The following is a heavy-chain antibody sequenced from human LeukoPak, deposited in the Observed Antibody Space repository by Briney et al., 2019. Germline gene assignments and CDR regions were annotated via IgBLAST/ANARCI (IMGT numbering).Heavy chain of an antibody. D-gene: IGHD2-21*02. J-gene: IGHJ4*02. CDR3: SNSYCGGDCYSGGYFDY. Sequence: PGRSLRLSCTASGFTFGDYGMSWVRQAPGKGLEWVGFIRSKAYGGTTEYAASVKGRFTISRDDSKSIAYLQMNSLKTEDTAVYYCSNSYCGGDCYSGGYFDYWGQGTLVTVSS. CDR2: IRSKAYGGTT. V-gene: IGHV3-49*04. CDR1: GFTFGDYG.